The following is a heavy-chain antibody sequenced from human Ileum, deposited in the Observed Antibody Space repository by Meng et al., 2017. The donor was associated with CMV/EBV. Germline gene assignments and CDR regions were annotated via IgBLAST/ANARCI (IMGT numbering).Heavy chain of an antibody. V-gene: IGHV4-4*07. J-gene: IGHJ5*02. D-gene: IGHD2-15*01. CDR1: GGAISSYY. Sequence: QLLLQESGPGLVKPSETLSLTCTVSGGAISSYYWSWIRQPAVKGLEWIGRIYTSGSTNYNPFLKSRVTMSVDTSKNQFSLKLSSVTAADTAVYYCARYCSGGSCYSGRHNWFDPWGQGTLVTVSS. CDR2: IYTSGST. CDR3: ARYCSGGSCYSGRHNWFDP.